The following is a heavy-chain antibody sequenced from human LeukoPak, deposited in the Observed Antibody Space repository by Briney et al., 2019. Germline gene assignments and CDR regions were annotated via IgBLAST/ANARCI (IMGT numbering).Heavy chain of an antibody. CDR2: INPHSGGR. V-gene: IGHV1-2*02. Sequence: ASVKVSCKASGYSLTDYYIHWVRQAHGQGLEWMGWINPHSGGRNLAQKFQGGVTMTRDTSITTAYLELSGLTSDDTAMYYCAKVRDRLSSFYPAAWGQGTLVSVSS. CDR3: AKVRDRLSSFYPAA. J-gene: IGHJ4*02. D-gene: IGHD6-13*01. CDR1: GYSLTDYY.